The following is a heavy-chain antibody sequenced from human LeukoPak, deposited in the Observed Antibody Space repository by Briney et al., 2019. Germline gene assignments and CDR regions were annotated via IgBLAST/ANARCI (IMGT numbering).Heavy chain of an antibody. CDR3: ARQLWGLSMDV. J-gene: IGHJ6*02. V-gene: IGHV4-59*08. CDR2: IYYSGST. Sequence: SETLSLNCTVSGGSISSYYWSWIRQPPGKGLEWIGYIYYSGSTNYNPSLKSRVTISVDTSKNQFSLKLSSVTAADTAVYYCARQLWGLSMDVWGQGTTVTVSS. CDR1: GGSISSYY. D-gene: IGHD5-18*01.